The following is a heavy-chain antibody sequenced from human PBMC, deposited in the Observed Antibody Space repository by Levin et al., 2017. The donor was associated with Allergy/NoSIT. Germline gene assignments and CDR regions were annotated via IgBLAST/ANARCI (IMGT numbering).Heavy chain of an antibody. CDR2: INPSGGST. CDR3: ARGRCSSTSCYHYYYYGMDV. V-gene: IGHV1-46*01. J-gene: IGHJ6*02. Sequence: ASVKVSCKASGYTFTSYYMHWVRQAPGQGLEWMGIINPSGGSTSYAQKFQGRVTMTRDTSTSTVYMELSSLRSEDTAVYYCARGRCSSTSCYHYYYYGMDVWGQGTTVTVSS. D-gene: IGHD2-2*01. CDR1: GYTFTSYY.